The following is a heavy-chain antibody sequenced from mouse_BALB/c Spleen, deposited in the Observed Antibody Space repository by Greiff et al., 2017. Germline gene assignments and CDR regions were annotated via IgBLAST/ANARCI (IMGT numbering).Heavy chain of an antibody. CDR2: ISYSGST. V-gene: IGHV3-2*02. CDR3: ARAYYRYYYFDY. CDR1: GYSITSDYA. D-gene: IGHD2-14*01. Sequence: EVQGVESGPGLVKPSQSLSLTCTVTGYSITSDYAWNWIRQFPGNKLEWMGYISYSGSTSYNPSLKSRISITRDTSKNQFFLQLNSVTTEDTATYYCARAYYRYYYFDYWGQGTTLTVSS. J-gene: IGHJ2*01.